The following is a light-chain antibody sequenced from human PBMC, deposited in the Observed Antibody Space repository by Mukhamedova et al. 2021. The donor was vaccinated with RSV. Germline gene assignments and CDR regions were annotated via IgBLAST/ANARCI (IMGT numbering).Light chain of an antibody. V-gene: IGLV6-57*02. J-gene: IGLJ2*01. CDR1: SGSIASNY. Sequence: GSSGSIASNYVQWYQQRPGSAPTTVIYEDNQRPSGVPDRFSGSIDSSSNSASLTISGLKTEDEADYYCQSYDSSNRVFGGGTKLTV. CDR3: QSYDSSNRV. CDR2: EDN.